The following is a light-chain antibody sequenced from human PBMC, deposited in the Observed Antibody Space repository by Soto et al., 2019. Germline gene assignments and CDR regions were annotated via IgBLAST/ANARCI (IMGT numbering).Light chain of an antibody. J-gene: IGKJ5*01. CDR2: GAS. CDR3: HQYDNWPPIT. Sequence: EIVMTQSPATLSVSPGERATLSCRASQSVSSNLAWYQQKHGQAPRLLIYGASTRATGIPARFSGSGSGTEFTLTISSLQSEDFAVYYCHQYDNWPPITFGQGTRLGIK. CDR1: QSVSSN. V-gene: IGKV3-15*01.